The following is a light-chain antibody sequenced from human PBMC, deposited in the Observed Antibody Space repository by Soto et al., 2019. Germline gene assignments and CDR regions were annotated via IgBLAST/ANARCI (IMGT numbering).Light chain of an antibody. V-gene: IGLV1-51*01. Sequence: QSVLTQPPSASGTPGQRVTISCSGSSSNIGGNSVSWYQQLPGTAPKLLIYDDNKRPSGIPDRFAGSKSGTSATLGITGFQTGDEADYYCGSWDSSLSAYVFGPGTKLTLL. CDR2: DDN. J-gene: IGLJ1*01. CDR3: GSWDSSLSAYV. CDR1: SSNIGGNS.